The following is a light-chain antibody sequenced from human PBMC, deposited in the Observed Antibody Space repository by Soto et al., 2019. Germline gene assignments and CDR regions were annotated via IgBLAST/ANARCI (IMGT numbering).Light chain of an antibody. Sequence: EIVMTQSPATLSVSPGDRATLSCRASESVSTNLAWYQRRPGQAPRLLIYGGSTRATGVPARFSGSGSGTEFTLTISSLQSEDAAVYYCQQYENWPWTFGQGTKVDIK. V-gene: IGKV3-15*01. CDR2: GGS. CDR3: QQYENWPWT. J-gene: IGKJ1*01. CDR1: ESVSTN.